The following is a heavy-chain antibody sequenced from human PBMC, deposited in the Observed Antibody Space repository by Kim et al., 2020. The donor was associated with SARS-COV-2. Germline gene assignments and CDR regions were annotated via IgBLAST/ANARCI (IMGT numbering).Heavy chain of an antibody. CDR1: GGSISSYY. Sequence: SETLSLTCTVSGGSISSYYWSWIRQPPGKGLEWIGYIYYSGSTNYNPSLKSRVTISVDTSKNQFSLKLSSVTTADTAVYYCAILGIGNWFDPWGQGTLVTVSS. CDR3: AILGIGNWFDP. V-gene: IGHV4-59*01. D-gene: IGHD1-20*01. J-gene: IGHJ5*02. CDR2: IYYSGST.